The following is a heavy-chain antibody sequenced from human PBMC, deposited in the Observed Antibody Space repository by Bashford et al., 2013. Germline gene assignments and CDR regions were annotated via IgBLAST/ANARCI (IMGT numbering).Heavy chain of an antibody. V-gene: IGHV1-69*13. Sequence: SVKVSCKASGGTFSSYAISWVRQAPGQGLEWMGGIIPIFGTANYAQKFQGRVTITADESTSTAYMELSSLRSEDTAVYYCARERGSSGWAHYYYYGMDVWAKGPRSPSP. CDR2: IIPIFGTA. D-gene: IGHD6-19*01. CDR3: ARERGSSGWAHYYYYGMDV. J-gene: IGHJ6*02. CDR1: GGTFSSYA.